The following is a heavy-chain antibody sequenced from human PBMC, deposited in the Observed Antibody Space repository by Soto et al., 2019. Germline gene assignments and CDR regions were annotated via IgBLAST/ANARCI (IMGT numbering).Heavy chain of an antibody. D-gene: IGHD3-3*01. CDR3: ARRFGAGRIKIFGAPRRGKDYFDY. CDR2: IYPGDSDT. CDR1: GYSFTSYW. J-gene: IGHJ4*02. V-gene: IGHV5-51*01. Sequence: GESLKISCKGSGYSFTSYWIGWVRQMPGKGLAWMGIIYPGDSDTRYSPSFQGQVTISADKSISTAYLQWSSLKASDTAMYYCARRFGAGRIKIFGAPRRGKDYFDYWGQGTLVTVSS.